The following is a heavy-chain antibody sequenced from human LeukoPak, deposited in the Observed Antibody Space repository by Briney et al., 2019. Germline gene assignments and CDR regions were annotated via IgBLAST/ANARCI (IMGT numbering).Heavy chain of an antibody. CDR1: DDSMRSDSYY. V-gene: IGHV4-39*07. D-gene: IGHD3-9*01. J-gene: IGHJ4*02. CDR2: ISNRGST. CDR3: PRGPYDILTRALAGGGLFDY. Sequence: SETLSLTCAVSDDSMRSDSYYWGWTRQSPGKALEWVGSISNRGSTYYNPSLKSRVTISVDTSKNQFSLKLSSVTAADTVVYYCPRGPYDILTRALAGGGLFDYWGQGTLVTVSS.